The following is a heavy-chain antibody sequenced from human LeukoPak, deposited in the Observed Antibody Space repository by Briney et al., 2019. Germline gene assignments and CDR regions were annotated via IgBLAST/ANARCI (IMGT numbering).Heavy chain of an antibody. J-gene: IGHJ5*02. CDR1: GYTFTGYY. D-gene: IGHD3-3*01. CDR2: INPNSGDT. CDR3: ARATILVVSPNWFDP. Sequence: ASVKVSCKASGYTFTGYYMHWVRQAPGQGLEWMGWINPNSGDTNYAQKFQGRVTMTRDTSISTAYMELSRLRSDDTAVYYCARATILVVSPNWFDPWGQGTLVTVSS. V-gene: IGHV1-2*02.